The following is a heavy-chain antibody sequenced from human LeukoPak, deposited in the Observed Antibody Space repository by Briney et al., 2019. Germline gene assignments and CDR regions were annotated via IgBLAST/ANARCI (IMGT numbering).Heavy chain of an antibody. J-gene: IGHJ4*02. D-gene: IGHD6-13*01. CDR3: VRSSWYFDY. V-gene: IGHV1-24*01. Sequence: ASVKVSCKVSGYTLTELSMHWVRQAPGKGLEWRGGFDPEDGETIYAQKFQGRVTMTEDTSTDTAYLQLSSLRSEDTAVYYCVRSSWYFDYWGQGTLVTVSS. CDR1: GYTLTELS. CDR2: FDPEDGET.